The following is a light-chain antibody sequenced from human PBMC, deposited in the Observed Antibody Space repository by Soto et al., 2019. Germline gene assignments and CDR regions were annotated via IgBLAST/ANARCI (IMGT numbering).Light chain of an antibody. J-gene: IGKJ1*01. CDR2: DAS. Sequence: DIQVTQSPPTLSASVGDRVTITCRASQTISTWMAWYQQKPGKAPKLLVYDASTLQSGVASRFSGSGSGTEFTLIISGLQPDDSASYYCQHYMSYPWTFGRGTKVDIK. CDR3: QHYMSYPWT. V-gene: IGKV1-5*01. CDR1: QTISTW.